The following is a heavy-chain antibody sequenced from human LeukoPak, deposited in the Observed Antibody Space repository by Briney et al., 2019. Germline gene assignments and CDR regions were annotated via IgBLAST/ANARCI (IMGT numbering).Heavy chain of an antibody. V-gene: IGHV3-15*01. CDR2: IKSKTDGGTT. CDR1: GFTFSNAW. Sequence: GGSLRLSCAASGFTFSNAWMSWVRQAPGKGLEWVGRIKSKTDGGTTDYAAPVKGRFTISRDDSKNTLYLQMNSLKTEDTAVYYCTTALRYDSSGYYLYYFDYWGQGTLVTVSS. D-gene: IGHD3-22*01. CDR3: TTALRYDSSGYYLYYFDY. J-gene: IGHJ4*02.